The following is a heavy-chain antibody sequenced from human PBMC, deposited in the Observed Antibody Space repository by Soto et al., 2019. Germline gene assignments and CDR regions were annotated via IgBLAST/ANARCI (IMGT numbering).Heavy chain of an antibody. D-gene: IGHD2-2*01. Sequence: WASVKVSCKASGYTFTGYYMHWVRQAPGQGLEWMGLINPNSGGTNYAQKFQGRVTMTRDTSISTAYMELSRLRSDDTAVYYCARDARYCSSTSCYAFDIWGQGTMVTVSS. CDR3: ARDARYCSSTSCYAFDI. J-gene: IGHJ3*02. CDR1: GYTFTGYY. CDR2: INPNSGGT. V-gene: IGHV1-2*02.